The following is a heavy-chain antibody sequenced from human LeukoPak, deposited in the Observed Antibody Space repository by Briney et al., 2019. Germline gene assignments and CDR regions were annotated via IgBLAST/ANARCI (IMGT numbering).Heavy chain of an antibody. CDR2: IYTSGST. D-gene: IGHD3-3*01. CDR1: GGSISSYY. CDR3: ASTIFGVVNGWFDP. Sequence: SETLSLTCTVSGGSISSYYWSWIRQPAGPGLEWIGRIYTSGSTNYNPSLKSRVTTSVDTSKNQFSLKLSSVTAADTAVYYCASTIFGVVNGWFDPWGQGTLVTVSS. V-gene: IGHV4-4*07. J-gene: IGHJ5*02.